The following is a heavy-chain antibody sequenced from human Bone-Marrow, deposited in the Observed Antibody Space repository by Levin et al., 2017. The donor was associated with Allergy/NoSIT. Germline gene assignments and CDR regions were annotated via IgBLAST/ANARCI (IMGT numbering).Heavy chain of an antibody. D-gene: IGHD3-22*01. CDR3: AGYDTSAYHSPFDY. CDR2: ISGSGGNT. Sequence: GESLKISCAASGFIFSNYAMNWVRQAPGKGLEWVSQISGSGGNTHYADSVKGRFTFSRDNSKNTLYLHMNSLRAEDTAVYSCAGYDTSAYHSPFDYWGQGTLVTVSS. V-gene: IGHV3-23*01. CDR1: GFIFSNYA. J-gene: IGHJ4*02.